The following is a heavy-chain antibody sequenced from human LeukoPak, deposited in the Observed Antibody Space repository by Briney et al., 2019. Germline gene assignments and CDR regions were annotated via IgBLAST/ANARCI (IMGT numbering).Heavy chain of an antibody. D-gene: IGHD1-14*01. V-gene: IGHV3-23*01. J-gene: IGHJ6*02. CDR1: GFTVSSNY. CDR3: AKVSGGGLYYDGMDV. Sequence: GGSLRLSCAASGFTVSSNYMSWVRQAPGKGLEWVSVISGSGGTTYYADSVKGRFTISRDSSKNTLYLQMNSLRAEDTAVYYCAKVSGGGLYYDGMDVWGQGTTVTVSS. CDR2: ISGSGGTT.